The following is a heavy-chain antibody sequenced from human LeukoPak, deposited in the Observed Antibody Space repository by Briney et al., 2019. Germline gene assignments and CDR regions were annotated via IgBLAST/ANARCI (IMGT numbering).Heavy chain of an antibody. CDR1: GFTFSSYE. CDR3: ARGPSGYDLPSSYYSGMDV. V-gene: IGHV3-48*03. Sequence: PGGSLRLSCAASGFTFSSYEMNWVRQAPGKGLEWVSYISSSGSTIYYADSVKGRFTISRDNAKNSLYLQMNSLRAEDTAVYYCARGPSGYDLPSSYYSGMDVWGKGTTVTVSS. CDR2: ISSSGSTI. J-gene: IGHJ6*04. D-gene: IGHD5-12*01.